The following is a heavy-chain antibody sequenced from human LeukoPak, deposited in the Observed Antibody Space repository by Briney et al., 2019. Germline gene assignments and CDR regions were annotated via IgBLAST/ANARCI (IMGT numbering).Heavy chain of an antibody. J-gene: IGHJ3*02. V-gene: IGHV1-2*06. Sequence: ASVKVSCKASGYTFTGYCMHWVRQAPGQGLEWMGRINPNSGGTNYAQKFQGRVTMTRDTSISTAYMELSRLRSDDTAVYYCARVFRVFWTETDAFDIWGQGTMVTVSS. CDR3: ARVFRVFWTETDAFDI. CDR1: GYTFTGYC. CDR2: INPNSGGT. D-gene: IGHD3/OR15-3a*01.